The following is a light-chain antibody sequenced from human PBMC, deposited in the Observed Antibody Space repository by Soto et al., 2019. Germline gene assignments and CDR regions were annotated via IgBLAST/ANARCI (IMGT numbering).Light chain of an antibody. CDR2: GAS. V-gene: IGKV3-15*01. J-gene: IGKJ1*01. CDR1: QSLTRN. CDR3: QQYDKWPRT. Sequence: EIGLTQSPATLSVSPGERVTLSCGASQSLTRNLAWYQNKPGKSPRLLIYGASARATGIPDRLSGGGYGAEYTITISSLQSEDFEVYYCQQYDKWPRTFGQGTKVDIK.